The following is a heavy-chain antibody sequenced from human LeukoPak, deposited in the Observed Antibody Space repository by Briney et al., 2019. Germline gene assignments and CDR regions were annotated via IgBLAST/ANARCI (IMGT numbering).Heavy chain of an antibody. CDR3: ARGEVSASLYYFDF. CDR2: VSGYTANT. Sequence: ASVKVSCKTSGYTFTTYGVSWVRQAPGQGLEWMGWVSGYTANTNYAERFQGRVTMTTDTSTSTVYLELTSLRSDDTAVYYCARGEVSASLYYFDFWGQGTLATVS. CDR1: GYTFTTYG. D-gene: IGHD2-2*01. V-gene: IGHV1-18*01. J-gene: IGHJ4*02.